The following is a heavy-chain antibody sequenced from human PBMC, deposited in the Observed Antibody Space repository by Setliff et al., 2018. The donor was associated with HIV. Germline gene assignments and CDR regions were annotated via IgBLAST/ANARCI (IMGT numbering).Heavy chain of an antibody. CDR3: ARHYELETYMDV. V-gene: IGHV4-59*08. CDR2: IHQSGNT. D-gene: IGHD3-3*01. J-gene: IGHJ6*03. Sequence: PSETLSLTCTVSGGSISSHYWSWIRQPPGKGLEWIGSIHQSGNTYANPSLKSRVIISVDTSKNQFSLKVKSVTAADTAMYYCARHYELETYMDVWGKGTTVTVSS. CDR1: GGSISSHY.